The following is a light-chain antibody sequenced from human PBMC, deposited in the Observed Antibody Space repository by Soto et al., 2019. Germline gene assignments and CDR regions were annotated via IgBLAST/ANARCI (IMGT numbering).Light chain of an antibody. J-gene: IGKJ2*01. V-gene: IGKV3-20*01. CDR2: GAS. CDR1: QSVSSSY. CDR3: QQYGSSLV. Sequence: EIVLTQSPGTLSLSPGERATLSCRASQSVSSSYLAWYQQKPGQAPRLLIYGASSRATGIPDRFSGSGSGTDFSLTISRLEPEDFAVYYCQQYGSSLVFGQGTKVDIK.